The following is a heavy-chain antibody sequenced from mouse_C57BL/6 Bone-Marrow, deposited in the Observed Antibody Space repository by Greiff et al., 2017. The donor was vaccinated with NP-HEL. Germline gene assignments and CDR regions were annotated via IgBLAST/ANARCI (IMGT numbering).Heavy chain of an antibody. CDR3: ARGYYYAMDY. J-gene: IGHJ4*01. V-gene: IGHV5-16*01. Sequence: DVMLVESEGGLVQPGSSMKLSCTASGFTISDYYMAWVRQVPEKGLEWVANINYDGSSTYYLASLKSRFIISRDNAKNMLYLQTGSLKSEDTATYYCARGYYYAMDYWGQGTSVTVSS. CDR2: INYDGSST. CDR1: GFTISDYY.